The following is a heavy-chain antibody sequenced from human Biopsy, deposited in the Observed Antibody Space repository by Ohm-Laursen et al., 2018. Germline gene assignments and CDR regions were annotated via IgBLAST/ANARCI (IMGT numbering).Heavy chain of an antibody. CDR1: GVSISTYY. D-gene: IGHD5-12*01. V-gene: IGHV4-59*01. Sequence: DPLSLTCTVSGVSISTYYWSWIRQSPGRGLEWIAYIYYSGSTDYNPSLKSRVTISLDTSKNQFSLKLSSVTAADTAIYYCPREAIGVATAFDIWGQGTMVTVSS. CDR2: IYYSGST. CDR3: PREAIGVATAFDI. J-gene: IGHJ3*02.